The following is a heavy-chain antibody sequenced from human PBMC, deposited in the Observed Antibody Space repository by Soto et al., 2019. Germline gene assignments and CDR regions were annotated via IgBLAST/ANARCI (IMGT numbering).Heavy chain of an antibody. D-gene: IGHD6-13*01. CDR2: IYYSGST. Sequence: QVQLQESGPGLVKPSQTLSLTCTVSGGSISSGGYYWSWIRQHPGKGLEWIGYIYYSGSTYYNPSLKSRVXXSXDXXKNQFSLKLSSVTAADTAVYYCARQEVVAAGKGDYWGQGTLVTVSS. J-gene: IGHJ4*02. V-gene: IGHV4-31*03. CDR1: GGSISSGGYY. CDR3: ARQEVVAAGKGDY.